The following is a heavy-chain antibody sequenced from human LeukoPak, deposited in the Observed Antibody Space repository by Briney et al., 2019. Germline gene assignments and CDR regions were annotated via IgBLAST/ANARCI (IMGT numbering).Heavy chain of an antibody. J-gene: IGHJ4*02. CDR1: GYTLTELS. CDR2: FDPEDGET. D-gene: IGHD3-3*01. CDR3: ATGVGSDYDFWSGYSHYFDY. Sequence: ASVKVSRKVSGYTLTELSMHWVRQAPGKGLEWMGGFDPEDGETIYAQKFQGRVTMTEDTSTDTAYMELSSLRSEDTAVYYCATGVGSDYDFWSGYSHYFDYWGQGTLVTVSS. V-gene: IGHV1-24*01.